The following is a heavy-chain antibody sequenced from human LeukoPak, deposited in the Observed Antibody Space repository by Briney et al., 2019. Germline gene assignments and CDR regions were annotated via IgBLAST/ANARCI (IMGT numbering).Heavy chain of an antibody. CDR2: ISAYNGNT. CDR3: ARDCGGDCRDDFDI. J-gene: IGHJ3*02. Sequence: ASVKVSCKASGYTFTSYGISWVRQAPGQGLEWMGWISAYNGNTNYAQKLQGRVTMTTDTSTSTAYMELRSLRSDDTAVYYCARDCGGDCRDDFDIWGQGTMVTVSS. D-gene: IGHD2-21*02. CDR1: GYTFTSYG. V-gene: IGHV1-18*01.